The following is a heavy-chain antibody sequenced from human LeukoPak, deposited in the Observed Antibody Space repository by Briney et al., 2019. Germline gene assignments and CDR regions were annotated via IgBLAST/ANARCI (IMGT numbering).Heavy chain of an antibody. CDR2: INPSGGST. CDR1: GYTFTSYY. CDR3: ARAKACSGGSCYRSGQYYFDY. D-gene: IGHD2-15*01. V-gene: IGHV1-46*01. J-gene: IGHJ4*02. Sequence: ASVKVSCKASGYTFTSYYMHWVRQAPGQGLEWMGIINPSGGSTSYAQKFQGRVTMTRDTSTSTVYVELSSLRSEDTAVYYCARAKACSGGSCYRSGQYYFDYWGQGTLVTVSS.